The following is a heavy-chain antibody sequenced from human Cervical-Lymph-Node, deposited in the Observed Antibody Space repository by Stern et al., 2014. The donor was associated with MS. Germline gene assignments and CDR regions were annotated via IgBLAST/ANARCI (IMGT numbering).Heavy chain of an antibody. D-gene: IGHD3-9*01. V-gene: IGHV3-30*04. CDR1: GFTFSSHA. CDR2: ISYDGSNK. Sequence: VQLLESGGGVVQPGRSLRLSCAASGFTFSSHAMHWVRQAPGKGLEWVAVISYDGSNKYNADSVKDRITISRDNPKNTLYLQMSSLRAEDTAVYYCARDKDIFTGWSAFDIWGQGTMVTISS. CDR3: ARDKDIFTGWSAFDI. J-gene: IGHJ3*02.